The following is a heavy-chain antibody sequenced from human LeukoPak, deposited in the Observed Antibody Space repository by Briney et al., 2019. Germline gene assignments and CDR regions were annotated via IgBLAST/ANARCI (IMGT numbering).Heavy chain of an antibody. CDR3: ARFYGSSYYGMDV. CDR2: ISSSGSTI. J-gene: IGHJ6*02. CDR1: GFTFSSYE. V-gene: IGHV3-48*03. Sequence: TGGSLRPLCAASGFTFSSYEMNWVRQAPGKGLEGGSYISSSGSTIYYADSVKGRFTISRDNAKNSLYLQMNSLRAEDTAVYYCARFYGSSYYGMDVWGQGNTVTVSS. D-gene: IGHD4-17*01.